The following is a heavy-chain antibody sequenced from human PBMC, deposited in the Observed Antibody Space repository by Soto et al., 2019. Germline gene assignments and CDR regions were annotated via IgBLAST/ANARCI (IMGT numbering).Heavy chain of an antibody. CDR2: INIDGSST. D-gene: IGHD3-10*01. Sequence: EVQLVESGGGLVQPGESLRLSCAASGFTFSSYCMHWVRQAPGKGLVWVSRINIDGSSTNYADSVKGQFTISRDNAKNTLYLQMNSLRAEDTAVYYCGRGASGSYRLDYWGKGTLVTVSS. CDR1: GFTFSSYC. J-gene: IGHJ4*02. CDR3: GRGASGSYRLDY. V-gene: IGHV3-74*01.